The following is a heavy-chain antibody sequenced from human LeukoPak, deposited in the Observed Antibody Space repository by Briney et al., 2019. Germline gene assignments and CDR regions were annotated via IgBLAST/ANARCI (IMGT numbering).Heavy chain of an antibody. CDR2: ISSSGSTI. J-gene: IGHJ4*02. Sequence: SGGSLRLSCAASGFTFSSYEMNWVRQAPGKGLEWVSYISSSGSTIYYADSVKGRFTISRDNAKNSLYLQMNSLRAEDTAVYYCARGRGLLFPLGYWGQGTLVTVSS. CDR1: GFTFSSYE. CDR3: ARGRGLLFPLGY. V-gene: IGHV3-48*03. D-gene: IGHD2-15*01.